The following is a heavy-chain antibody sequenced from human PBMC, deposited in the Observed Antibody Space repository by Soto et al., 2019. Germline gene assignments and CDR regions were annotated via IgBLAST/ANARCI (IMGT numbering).Heavy chain of an antibody. Sequence: ESGGGVVQPGRSLRLSCAASGFTFSSCGMHWVRQAPGKGLEWVAVIWYDGSNKYYADSVKGRFTISRDNSKNTLYLQMNSLRAEDTAVYYCARVGSVGYYFDYWGQGTLVTVSS. D-gene: IGHD3-10*01. V-gene: IGHV3-33*01. CDR2: IWYDGSNK. CDR3: ARVGSVGYYFDY. J-gene: IGHJ4*02. CDR1: GFTFSSCG.